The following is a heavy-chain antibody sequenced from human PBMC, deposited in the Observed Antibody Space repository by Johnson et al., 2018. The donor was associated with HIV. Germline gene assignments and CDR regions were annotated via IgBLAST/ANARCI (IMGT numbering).Heavy chain of an antibody. V-gene: IGHV3-9*01. CDR3: ARGRGYSGYDPPAAFDI. J-gene: IGHJ3*02. CDR2: ISWNSGSI. CDR1: GFSFDDYA. D-gene: IGHD5-12*01. Sequence: QLLESGGGLVQPGRSLRLSRAASGFSFDDYAMHWVRQAPGKGLEWVSGISWNSGSIGYADSVKGRFTISRDNSKNTLYLQMNSLRAEDTAVYYCARGRGYSGYDPPAAFDIWGQGTMVTVSS.